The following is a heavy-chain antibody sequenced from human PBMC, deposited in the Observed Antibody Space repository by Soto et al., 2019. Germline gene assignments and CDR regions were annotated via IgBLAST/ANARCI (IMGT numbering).Heavy chain of an antibody. Sequence: ASLKVSCKASGYTFTGYYMHWVRQAPGQGLEWMGWINPNSGGTNYAQKFQGRVTMTRDTSISTAYMELSRLRSDDTAVYYCARYIAVAGTIDYWGQGTLVTVSS. V-gene: IGHV1-2*02. CDR1: GYTFTGYY. D-gene: IGHD6-19*01. CDR2: INPNSGGT. CDR3: ARYIAVAGTIDY. J-gene: IGHJ4*02.